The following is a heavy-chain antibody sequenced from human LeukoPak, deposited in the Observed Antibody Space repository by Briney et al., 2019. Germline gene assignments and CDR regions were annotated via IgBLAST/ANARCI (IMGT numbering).Heavy chain of an antibody. J-gene: IGHJ4*02. CDR1: GFTFSNSW. V-gene: IGHV3-7*01. Sequence: GGSLRLSCAASGFTFSNSWMSWVRQAPRKGLEWVANMKPDGSEKYYVDSVKGRVTSSRDNAKKSLYLQMNNLRAEDTAVYYCARPRWGDWGQGTLVTVSS. CDR3: ARPRWGD. D-gene: IGHD3-16*01. CDR2: MKPDGSEK.